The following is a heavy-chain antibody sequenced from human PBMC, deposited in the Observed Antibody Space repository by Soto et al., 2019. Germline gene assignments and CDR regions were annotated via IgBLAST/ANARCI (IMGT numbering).Heavy chain of an antibody. CDR1: GFTFSGSA. CDR2: IRSKANSYAT. V-gene: IGHV3-73*01. J-gene: IGHJ4*02. Sequence: GGSLRLSCAASGFTFSGSAMHWVRQASGKGLEWVGRIRSKANSYATAYAASVKGRFTISRDDSKNTAYLQMNSLKTEDTAVYYCTSLSSSWSEGFDYWGQGTLVTVSS. CDR3: TSLSSSWSEGFDY. D-gene: IGHD6-13*01.